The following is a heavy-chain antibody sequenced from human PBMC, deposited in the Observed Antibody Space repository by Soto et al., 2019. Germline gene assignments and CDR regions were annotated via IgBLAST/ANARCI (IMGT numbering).Heavy chain of an antibody. CDR3: VHRPSYCSDGSCYSGFDY. D-gene: IGHD2-15*01. Sequence: SGPTLVSPTQTLTLTCTFSGFSLSTSGVGVGWIRQPPGKALEWLALIYWDDDKRYSPSLKSRLTITKDTSKNQVVLTMTNMDPVDTATYYCVHRPSYCSDGSCYSGFDYWGQGTLVTVSS. CDR1: GFSLSTSGVG. J-gene: IGHJ4*02. CDR2: IYWDDDK. V-gene: IGHV2-5*02.